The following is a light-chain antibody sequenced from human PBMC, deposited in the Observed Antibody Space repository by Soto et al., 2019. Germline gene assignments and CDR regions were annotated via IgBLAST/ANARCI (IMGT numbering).Light chain of an antibody. Sequence: IPLTQSPSSLSASVGDRVTITCRASQSISSYLNWYQQKPGKAPKLLIYAASSLQSGVPSRFSGSGYGTDFTLTISSLQPEDFATYYCQQSYSTPPFGPGTKVDI. CDR1: QSISSY. J-gene: IGKJ3*01. CDR2: AAS. V-gene: IGKV1-39*01. CDR3: QQSYSTPP.